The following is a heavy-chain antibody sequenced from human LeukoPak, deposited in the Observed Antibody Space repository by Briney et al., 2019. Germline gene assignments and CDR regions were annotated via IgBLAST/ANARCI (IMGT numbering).Heavy chain of an antibody. D-gene: IGHD7-27*01. V-gene: IGHV5-51*01. CDR2: IYPGDSDT. CDR3: ARLQDSGLTGMNAFDI. J-gene: IGHJ3*02. Sequence: GESLKISCKGSGYSFNTYWIGWVRQMPGKGLEWMGIIYPGDSDTKYSPSFQGQVTISADKSISTAYLQWSSLKASDTAMYYCARLQDSGLTGMNAFDIWGQGTMVTVSS. CDR1: GYSFNTYW.